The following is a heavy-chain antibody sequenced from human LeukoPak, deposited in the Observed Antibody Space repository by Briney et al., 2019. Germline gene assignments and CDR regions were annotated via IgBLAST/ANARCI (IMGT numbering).Heavy chain of an antibody. Sequence: GGSLRLSCAASGFTFSSYALSWVRQAPGRGLEWVGRIKSKTDGGTTDYAAPVKGRFTISRDDSKNTVFLQVNSLQTEDTAVYFCATGGYFLDYWGQGTLVTVSS. V-gene: IGHV3-15*01. CDR3: ATGGYFLDY. CDR1: GFTFSSYA. D-gene: IGHD6-13*01. J-gene: IGHJ4*02. CDR2: IKSKTDGGTT.